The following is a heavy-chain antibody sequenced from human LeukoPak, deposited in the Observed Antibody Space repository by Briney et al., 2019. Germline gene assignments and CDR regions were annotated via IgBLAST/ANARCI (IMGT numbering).Heavy chain of an antibody. D-gene: IGHD2-2*01. J-gene: IGHJ2*01. CDR2: ISSRSSYI. V-gene: IGHV3-21*01. CDR3: ARDAYCSTTSCKEYFDL. CDR1: GFTFSSYT. Sequence: PGGSLRLSCAASGFTFSSYTMNWIRQAPGKGLEWVSSISSRSSYIYYADSVKGRFTISRDNAKNSLYLQMNSLRAEDTAAYYCARDAYCSTTSCKEYFDLWGRGTLVTVSS.